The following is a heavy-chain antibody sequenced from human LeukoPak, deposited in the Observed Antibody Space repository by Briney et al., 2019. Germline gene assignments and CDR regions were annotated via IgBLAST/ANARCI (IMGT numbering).Heavy chain of an antibody. D-gene: IGHD6-6*01. CDR3: VKAPNSYGSSRTFFEF. J-gene: IGHJ4*02. Sequence: PGGSLRLSCAASGFTFDDYAMHWVRQGPGGGLEWVSGITWNSRGIDYADSVKGRSTISRDNAKNFLSLQMNSLRAEDTALYYCVKAPNSYGSSRTFFEFWGQGTLVTVSS. CDR1: GFTFDDYA. V-gene: IGHV3-9*01. CDR2: ITWNSRGI.